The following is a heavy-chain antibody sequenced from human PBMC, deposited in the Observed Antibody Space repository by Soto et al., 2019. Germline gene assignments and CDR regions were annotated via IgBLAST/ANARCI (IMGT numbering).Heavy chain of an antibody. D-gene: IGHD6-13*01. CDR3: TQQDYYYYYGMDV. CDR2: ISNNGGTT. V-gene: IGHV3-23*01. J-gene: IGHJ6*02. CDR1: GFTFSSYA. Sequence: TGGSLRLSCAASGFTFSSYAMSWVRQAPGKGLEWVSAISNNGGTTYYADSVKGRFTISRDNSKNTLSLQMNSLRAEDTAVYYCTQQDYYYYYGMDVWGQGTTVTVSS.